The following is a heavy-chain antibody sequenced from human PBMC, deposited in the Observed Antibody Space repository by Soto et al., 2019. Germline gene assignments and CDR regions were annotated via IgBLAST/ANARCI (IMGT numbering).Heavy chain of an antibody. Sequence: PSETLSLTCAVSGDSINNSYWSWIRQPPGKRLEWIGNIYYTGTTTYNPSLESRVTMSVDTTKNPFSLKLNSVDAADTAVYYCAKYRRTEAEGFTLDYWGRGTLVTVCS. D-gene: IGHD6-13*01. CDR1: GDSINNSY. CDR2: IYYTGTT. J-gene: IGHJ4*02. V-gene: IGHV4-59*01. CDR3: AKYRRTEAEGFTLDY.